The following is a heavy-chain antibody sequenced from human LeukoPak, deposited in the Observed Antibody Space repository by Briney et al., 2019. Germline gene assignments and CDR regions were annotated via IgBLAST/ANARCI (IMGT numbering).Heavy chain of an antibody. Sequence: PGGSLRLSCAASGFTFSSYAMHWVRQAPGKGLEWVADISYDGSNNYYADSVKGRFTISRDKSKNTLYLQMNSLRAEDTAVYYCARVLRYRRGGNCYSGGLGYMDVWGKGTTVTISS. CDR2: ISYDGSNN. D-gene: IGHD2-15*01. CDR3: ARVLRYRRGGNCYSGGLGYMDV. V-gene: IGHV3-30*04. J-gene: IGHJ6*03. CDR1: GFTFSSYA.